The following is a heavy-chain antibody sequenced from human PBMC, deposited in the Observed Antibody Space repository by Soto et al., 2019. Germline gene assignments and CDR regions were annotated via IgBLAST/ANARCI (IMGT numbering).Heavy chain of an antibody. V-gene: IGHV3-53*02. D-gene: IGHD2-2*02. CDR1: GFTVSNNY. J-gene: IGHJ4*02. Sequence: EVQLVETGGGLIQPGGSLRLSCAASGFTVSNNYMSWVRQAPGKGLEWVSLIYSGGSTFYADSVKGRFTISRDNSKNTLFLQMNSLRAEDTAVYFCATYTSLDYWGKGTLVTVSS. CDR2: IYSGGST. CDR3: ATYTSLDY.